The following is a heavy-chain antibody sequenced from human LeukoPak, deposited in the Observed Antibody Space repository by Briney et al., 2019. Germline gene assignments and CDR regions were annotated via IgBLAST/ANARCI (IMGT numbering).Heavy chain of an antibody. CDR3: ARGPMTTVTTRIDY. Sequence: SETLSLTCAVYDGSFSGYYWSWIRQPPGKGLEWIGEINHSGSTNYNPSLKSRVTISVDTSKNQFSLKLSSVTAADTAVYYCARGPMTTVTTRIDYWGQGTLVTVSS. V-gene: IGHV4-34*01. CDR1: DGSFSGYY. J-gene: IGHJ4*02. D-gene: IGHD4-17*01. CDR2: INHSGST.